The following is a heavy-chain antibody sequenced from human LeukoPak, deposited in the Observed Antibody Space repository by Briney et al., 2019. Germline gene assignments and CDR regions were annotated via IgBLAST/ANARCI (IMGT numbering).Heavy chain of an antibody. Sequence: ASVKVSCRASGYTFTGYYMSWVRQAPGQGLEWMGWINPDSGGTHNAQNFQGWVTMTRDTSISTAYMELSRLRSDDTAVYYCTRGTLTAPRSAFDIWGQGTMVTVSS. V-gene: IGHV1-2*04. J-gene: IGHJ3*02. CDR3: TRGTLTAPRSAFDI. D-gene: IGHD1-14*01. CDR2: INPDSGGT. CDR1: GYTFTGYY.